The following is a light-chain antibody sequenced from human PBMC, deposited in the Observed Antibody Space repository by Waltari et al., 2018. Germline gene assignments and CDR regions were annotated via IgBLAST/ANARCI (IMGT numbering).Light chain of an antibody. J-gene: IGLJ1*01. V-gene: IGLV3-21*02. CDR3: QVWDTASDEYV. CDR1: HLGSKR. Sequence: SYVLTQPPSVSVAPGQTARITCGGNHLGSKRVHWYQQRSGQAPLLVVYDDSDRPSGIPERVSGSNSGNTATLTINSVEAGDEADYYCQVWDTASDEYVFGPGTKVTVL. CDR2: DDS.